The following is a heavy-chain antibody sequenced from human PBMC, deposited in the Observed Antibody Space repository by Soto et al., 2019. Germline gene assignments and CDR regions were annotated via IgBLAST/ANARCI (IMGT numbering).Heavy chain of an antibody. CDR3: ARGQWVVVPAANVRAFDI. CDR2: INHSGST. D-gene: IGHD2-2*01. CDR1: GGSFSGYY. Sequence: SETLSLTCAVYGGSFSGYYWSWIRQPPGKGLEWIGEINHSGSTNYNPSLKSRVTISVDTSKNQFSLKLSSVTAADTAVYYCARGQWVVVPAANVRAFDIWGQGTMVTVSS. J-gene: IGHJ3*02. V-gene: IGHV4-34*01.